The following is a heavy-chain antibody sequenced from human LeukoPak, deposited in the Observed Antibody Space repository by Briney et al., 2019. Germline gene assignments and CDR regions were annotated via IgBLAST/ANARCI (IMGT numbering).Heavy chain of an antibody. J-gene: IGHJ4*02. CDR1: RFTFSSYA. CDR2: ISYDGSNK. Sequence: PGGSLRLSCAASRFTFSSYAMHWVRQAPGKGLEWVAVISYDGSNKYYADSVKGRFTISRDNSKNTLYLQMNSLRAEDTAVYYCARVGHSYGLAPLDYWGQGTLVTVSS. CDR3: ARVGHSYGLAPLDY. V-gene: IGHV3-30*04. D-gene: IGHD5-18*01.